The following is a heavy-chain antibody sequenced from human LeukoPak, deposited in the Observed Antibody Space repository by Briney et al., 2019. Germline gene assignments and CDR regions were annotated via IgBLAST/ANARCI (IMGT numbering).Heavy chain of an antibody. D-gene: IGHD1-26*01. Sequence: PSETLSLPCSVSNGSISTYYWSWIRQSPGKGLEWIGYIYHGGTTSYNTFLKRRVTISVDSPKNQFFLRLTSLTAADTALYYCARHGGTLDYFDSWGPGSLVIVSS. CDR2: IYHGGTT. J-gene: IGHJ4*02. CDR1: NGSISTYY. CDR3: ARHGGTLDYFDS. V-gene: IGHV4-59*08.